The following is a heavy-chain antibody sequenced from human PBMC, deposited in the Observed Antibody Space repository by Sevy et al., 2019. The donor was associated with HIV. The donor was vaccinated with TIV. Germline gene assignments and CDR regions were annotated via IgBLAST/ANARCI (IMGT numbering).Heavy chain of an antibody. CDR2: ISYDGSNK. J-gene: IGHJ6*02. V-gene: IGHV3-30*18. CDR3: AKGDYDFWSGFYGMDV. CDR1: GFTFSSYG. D-gene: IGHD3-3*01. Sequence: GGSLRLSCAASGFTFSSYGMHRVRQAPCKGLEWVAVISYDGSNKYYADSVKGRFTISRDNSKNTLYLQMNSLRAEDTAVYYCAKGDYDFWSGFYGMDVWGQGTTVTVSS.